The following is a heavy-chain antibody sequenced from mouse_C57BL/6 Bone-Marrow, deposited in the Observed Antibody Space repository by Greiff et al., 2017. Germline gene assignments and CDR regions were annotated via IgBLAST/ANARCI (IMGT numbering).Heavy chain of an antibody. CDR2: IWSGGST. J-gene: IGHJ4*01. D-gene: IGHD1-1*01. Sequence: QVQLKESGPGLVQPSQSLSITCTVSGFSLTSYGVHWVRQPPGKGLEWLGVIWSGGSTDYNAAFISRLSISKDNSKSQVFFKMNSLQADDTAIYYCAKGRYGSPWGQGTSVTVSS. V-gene: IGHV2-4*01. CDR1: GFSLTSYG. CDR3: AKGRYGSP.